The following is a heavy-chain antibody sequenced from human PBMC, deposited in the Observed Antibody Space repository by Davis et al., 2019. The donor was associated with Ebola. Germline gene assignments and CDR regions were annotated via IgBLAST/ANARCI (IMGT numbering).Heavy chain of an antibody. Sequence: AASVKVSCKASGGTFSSYAISWVRQAPGQGLEWMGGIIPIFGTANYAQKFQGRVTITADESTSTAYMELRSLRSDDTAVYYCARDRASSSSGNWVYWGQGTLVTVSS. CDR2: IIPIFGTA. V-gene: IGHV1-69*13. D-gene: IGHD6-6*01. J-gene: IGHJ4*02. CDR3: ARDRASSSSGNWVY. CDR1: GGTFSSYA.